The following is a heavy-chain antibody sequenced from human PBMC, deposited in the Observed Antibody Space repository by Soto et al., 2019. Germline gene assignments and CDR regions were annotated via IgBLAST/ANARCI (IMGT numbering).Heavy chain of an antibody. CDR3: VRDRYYDSSGYYSGAFDI. CDR2: ISYDGSNK. V-gene: IGHV3-30-3*01. J-gene: IGHJ3*02. Sequence: GGSLRLSCAASGFTFSSYAMHWVRQAPGKGLEWVAVISYDGSNKYYAETVKGRFTISRDNSKNTLYLQMNSLRAEDTAVYYFVRDRYYDSSGYYSGAFDIWGQGTMVTV. D-gene: IGHD3-22*01. CDR1: GFTFSSYA.